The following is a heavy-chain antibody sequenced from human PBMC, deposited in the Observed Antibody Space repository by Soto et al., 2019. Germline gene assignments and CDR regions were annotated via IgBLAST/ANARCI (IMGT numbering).Heavy chain of an antibody. CDR1: EFTFSNYA. CDR2: ISGSGGST. J-gene: IGHJ4*02. CDR3: AKAGGDCSGGSCYSGYFDS. D-gene: IGHD2-15*01. V-gene: IGHV3-23*01. Sequence: EVQLLESGGDLVQPGGSLRLSCAAPEFTFSNYAMGWVRQATGKGLEWVSVISGSGGSTYYADSVKGRFTISRDNSKNTLYLQMNSLRADDTAVYYCAKAGGDCSGGSCYSGYFDSWGQGTLVTVSS.